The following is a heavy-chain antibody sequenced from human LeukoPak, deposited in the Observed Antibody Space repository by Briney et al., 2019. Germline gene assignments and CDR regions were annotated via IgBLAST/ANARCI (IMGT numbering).Heavy chain of an antibody. D-gene: IGHD5-18*01. V-gene: IGHV3-21*01. J-gene: IGHJ6*02. CDR2: ISSSSSYI. Sequence: GGSLRLSCAASGFTFSSYSMNWVRQAPGKGLEWVSSISSSSSYIYYADSVKGRFTISRGNAKNSLYLQMNSLRAEDTAVYYCAREWAIQLGIFYYYYGMDVWGQGTTVTVSS. CDR3: AREWAIQLGIFYYYYGMDV. CDR1: GFTFSSYS.